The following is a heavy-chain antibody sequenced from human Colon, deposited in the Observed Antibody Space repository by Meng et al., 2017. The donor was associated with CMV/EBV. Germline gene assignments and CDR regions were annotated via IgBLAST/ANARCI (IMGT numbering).Heavy chain of an antibody. J-gene: IGHJ4*02. Sequence: ASVKVSCKASGYTFTGYYMHWVRQAPGQGLEWMGWINPNSGGTNYAQKFQGRVTMTRDTSISTAYMELSRLRSDDTAVYYCAKGSEYFDFWSSSDWGQGTLVTVSS. CDR1: GYTFTGYY. CDR2: INPNSGGT. CDR3: AKGSEYFDFWSSSD. V-gene: IGHV1-2*02. D-gene: IGHD3-3*01.